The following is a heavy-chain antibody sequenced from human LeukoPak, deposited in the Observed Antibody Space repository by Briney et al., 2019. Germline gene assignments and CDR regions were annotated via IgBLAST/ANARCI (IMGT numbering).Heavy chain of an antibody. J-gene: IGHJ4*02. CDR2: IYYTGST. D-gene: IGHD1-14*01. CDR1: GGSMSTYY. CDR3: AGMRITTPTVRTLDY. V-gene: IGHV4-59*01. Sequence: SETLSLTCTVSGGSMSTYYWTWIRQPPGKGLEWLGFIYYTGSTNYNPSLKSRVTISVDTSKNQFSLKLSSVTAADTAVYYCAGMRITTPTVRTLDYWGQGTLVTVSS.